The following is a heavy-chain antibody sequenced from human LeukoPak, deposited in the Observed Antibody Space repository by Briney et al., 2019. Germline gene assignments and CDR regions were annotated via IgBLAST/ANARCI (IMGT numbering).Heavy chain of an antibody. CDR1: GFSLSGNG. Sequence: GRSLRLSCAASGFSLSGNGMHWVRQAPGKGLEWVAVIWADGSSKYYADPVKGRFTISRDNSENTLYLQMNSLRAEDTAVYYCARGTSGGYFDYWGQGTLVTVSS. V-gene: IGHV3-33*01. CDR3: ARGTSGGYFDY. D-gene: IGHD1-26*01. CDR2: IWADGSSK. J-gene: IGHJ4*02.